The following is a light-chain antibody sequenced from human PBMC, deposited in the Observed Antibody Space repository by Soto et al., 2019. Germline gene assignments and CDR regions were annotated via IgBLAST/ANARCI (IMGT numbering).Light chain of an antibody. V-gene: IGKV3-20*01. Sequence: EIVFTQAPGTLSFSPGERATLSCRASQSVRSSYVAWYQQKPGQGPRLLIYGASSRATGIPDRFSGSGSGTDFTLTISRLEPEDFAMYYCQQYGNSPRTFGQGTKVDIK. J-gene: IGKJ1*01. CDR2: GAS. CDR3: QQYGNSPRT. CDR1: QSVRSSY.